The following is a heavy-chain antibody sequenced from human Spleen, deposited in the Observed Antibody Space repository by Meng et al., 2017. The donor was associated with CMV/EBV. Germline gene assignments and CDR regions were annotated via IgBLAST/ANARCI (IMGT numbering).Heavy chain of an antibody. CDR3: AREDRANYDFWSGSTYPNWFDP. J-gene: IGHJ5*02. CDR1: SSS. CDR2: LYYSGST. V-gene: IGHV4-59*01. D-gene: IGHD3-3*01. Sequence: SSSWSWIRQPPGKGLEWIGYLYYSGSTNYNPSLKSRVTISVDTSKNQFSLKLSSVTAADTAVYYCAREDRANYDFWSGSTYPNWFDPWGQGTLVTVSS.